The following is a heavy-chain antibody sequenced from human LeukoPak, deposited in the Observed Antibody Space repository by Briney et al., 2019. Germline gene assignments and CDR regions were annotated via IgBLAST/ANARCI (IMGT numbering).Heavy chain of an antibody. D-gene: IGHD2-21*01. CDR1: GFTFSSYA. V-gene: IGHV3-23*01. Sequence: GGSLRLSCAASGFTFSSYAMSWVRQAPGKGLEWVSAISGSGGSTYYADSVKGRFTISRDNSKNTLYLQMNSLRAEDTAVYYCAKIPVASLEGQGYYYYMDVWGKGTTVTVSS. CDR3: AKIPVASLEGQGYYYYMDV. CDR2: ISGSGGST. J-gene: IGHJ6*03.